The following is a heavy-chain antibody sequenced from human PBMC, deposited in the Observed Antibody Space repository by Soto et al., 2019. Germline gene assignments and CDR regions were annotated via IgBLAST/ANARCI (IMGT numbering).Heavy chain of an antibody. CDR3: ARDVYYYDSSGYYRSGAFDP. CDR1: GFTFSSYS. CDR2: ISSSSTI. Sequence: GGSLRLSCAASGFTFSSYSMNWVHQAPGKGLEWVSYISSSSTIYYADSVKGRFTISRDNAKNSLYLQMNSLRDEDTAVYYCARDVYYYDSSGYYRSGAFDPWGQGTLVTVSS. D-gene: IGHD3-22*01. V-gene: IGHV3-48*02. J-gene: IGHJ5*02.